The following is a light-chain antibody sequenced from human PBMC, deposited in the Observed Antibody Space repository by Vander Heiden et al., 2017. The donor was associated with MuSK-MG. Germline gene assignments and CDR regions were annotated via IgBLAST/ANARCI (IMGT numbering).Light chain of an antibody. Sequence: SYELTRPPPASVSPGQTATIPCPGDKLGNKYGCWYQQKPGQSPVLVIYQDGQRPSGIPERFSGSNSGNTATLTISGTQAMDEGDYYCQAWDSRTGVVFGGGTKLTVL. CDR1: KLGNKY. CDR3: QAWDSRTGVV. V-gene: IGLV3-1*01. CDR2: QDG. J-gene: IGLJ2*01.